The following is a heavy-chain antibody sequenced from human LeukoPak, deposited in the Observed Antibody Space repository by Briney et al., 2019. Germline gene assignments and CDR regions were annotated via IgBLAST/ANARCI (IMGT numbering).Heavy chain of an antibody. J-gene: IGHJ3*02. V-gene: IGHV3-20*04. CDR2: INWNGVST. CDR3: AREGLLAAADAFDI. Sequence: GGSLRLSCAASGFTFDDYGMSWVRQAPGKGLEWVSGINWNGVSTGYADSVKGRFTISRDNANNSLYLQMDSLRAEDTALYYCAREGLLAAADAFDIWGQGTMVTVSS. D-gene: IGHD6-13*01. CDR1: GFTFDDYG.